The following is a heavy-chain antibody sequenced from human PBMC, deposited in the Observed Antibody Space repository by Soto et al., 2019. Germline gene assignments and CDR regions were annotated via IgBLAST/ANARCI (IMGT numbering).Heavy chain of an antibody. CDR1: GFIFSSYA. CDR3: ARGRAQWLVRSHGMDV. J-gene: IGHJ6*02. Sequence: GGSLRLSCAASGFIFSSYAMHWVRQAPGKGLEWVAVISYDGNTKYYADSVKGRFSISRDNSKKTLYLQMNSLRVEDTAVYYCARGRAQWLVRSHGMDVWGQGTTVTVSS. D-gene: IGHD6-19*01. CDR2: ISYDGNTK. V-gene: IGHV3-30-3*01.